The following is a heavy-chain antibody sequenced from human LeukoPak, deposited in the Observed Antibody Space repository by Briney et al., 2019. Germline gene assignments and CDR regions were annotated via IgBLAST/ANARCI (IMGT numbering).Heavy chain of an antibody. J-gene: IGHJ4*02. V-gene: IGHV3-7*01. CDR1: GFTVSNNY. CDR2: IKQDGSEK. D-gene: IGHD2-15*01. Sequence: GGSLRLSCAASGFTVSNNYMNWVRQAPGKGLEWVANIKQDGSEKYYVDSVKGRFTISRDNAKNSLYLQMNSLRAEDTAVYYCARECSGGSCYVDYWGQGTLVTVSS. CDR3: ARECSGGSCYVDY.